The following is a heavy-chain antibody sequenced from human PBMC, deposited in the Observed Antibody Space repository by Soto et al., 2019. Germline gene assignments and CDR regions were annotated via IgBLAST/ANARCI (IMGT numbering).Heavy chain of an antibody. V-gene: IGHV3-23*01. CDR3: ATPCLVTCRYFGHD. Sequence: EVQLLDSGGGLVQPGGSLRLSCVASGFTSSSCAMRWVRQAPGKGLEWVSGISASGGSTYYADSVKGRFTISRDNSKNTLYLQMNSLRSEDTAVYYCATPCLVTCRYFGHDWGQGTLVTVSS. D-gene: IGHD1-20*01. J-gene: IGHJ4*02. CDR1: GFTSSSCA. CDR2: ISASGGST.